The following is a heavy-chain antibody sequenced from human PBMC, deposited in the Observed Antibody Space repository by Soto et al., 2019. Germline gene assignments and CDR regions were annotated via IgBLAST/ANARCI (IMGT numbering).Heavy chain of an antibody. CDR3: ARHVYPSYYYDSSGYYYFDY. CDR2: IYPGDSDT. J-gene: IGHJ4*02. V-gene: IGHV5-51*01. D-gene: IGHD3-22*01. Sequence: PGESLKISCKGSGYSFTSYWIGWVRQMPGKGLEWMGIIYPGDSDTRYSPSSQGQVTISADKSISTAYLQWSSLKASDTAMYYCARHVYPSYYYDSSGYYYFDYWGQGTLVTVSS. CDR1: GYSFTSYW.